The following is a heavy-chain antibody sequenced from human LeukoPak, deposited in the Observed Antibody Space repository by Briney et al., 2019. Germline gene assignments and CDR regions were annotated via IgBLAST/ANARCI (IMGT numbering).Heavy chain of an antibody. J-gene: IGHJ4*02. CDR1: GFTFSSYT. CDR2: ISSSSAYI. V-gene: IGHV3-21*01. CDR3: ARLEAAVFDY. D-gene: IGHD6-13*01. Sequence: GGSLRLSCAASGFTFSSYTLNWVRPAPGKGLEWVSSISSSSAYIYYADSVKGRFTISRDNAKNSLYLQMNSLRAEDTAVYYCARLEAAVFDYWGQGTLVTVSS.